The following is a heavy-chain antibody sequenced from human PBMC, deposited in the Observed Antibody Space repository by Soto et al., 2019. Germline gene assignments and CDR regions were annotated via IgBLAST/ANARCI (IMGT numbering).Heavy chain of an antibody. V-gene: IGHV4-59*01. J-gene: IGHJ6*02. Sequence: SETLSLTCTVSGGSISSYYWSWIRQPPGKGLEWIGYIYYSGSTNYNPSLKSRVTISVDTSKNQFSLKLSSVTAADTAVYYCARAHLEWYSKTYYYYGMDVWGQGTTVTVSS. CDR1: GGSISSYY. D-gene: IGHD3-3*01. CDR2: IYYSGST. CDR3: ARAHLEWYSKTYYYYGMDV.